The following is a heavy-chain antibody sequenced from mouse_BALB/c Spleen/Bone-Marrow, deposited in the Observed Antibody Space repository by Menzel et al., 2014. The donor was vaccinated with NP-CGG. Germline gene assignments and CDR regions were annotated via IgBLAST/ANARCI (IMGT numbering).Heavy chain of an antibody. CDR1: GYTFISYV. CDR2: LNPYNDGT. J-gene: IGHJ4*01. Sequence: VQLQQSGPELVKPGASVKMSCKASGYTFISYVMHWVKQKPGQGLEWIGYLNPYNDGTKYNEKFKGKATLTSDKSSSTAYMELSSLTSEDSAVYYWARYPDYYGSSYAMDYWGQGTSVTGSS. CDR3: ARYPDYYGSSYAMDY. V-gene: IGHV1-14*01. D-gene: IGHD1-1*01.